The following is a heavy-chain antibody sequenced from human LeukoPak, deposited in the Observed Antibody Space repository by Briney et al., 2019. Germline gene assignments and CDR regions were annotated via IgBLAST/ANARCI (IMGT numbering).Heavy chain of an antibody. CDR1: GFSLSSYA. CDR2: ISYDGTKE. J-gene: IGHJ1*01. Sequence: GRSLRLSCAASGFSLSSYAMHWVRQAPGKGVEWVAIISYDGTKEYYGDSVKGRFTISRDNSKNTVYLQMNSLRAEDMAVYYCARGGHIVVVTSGVLAEYFQHWGQGTLVTVSS. V-gene: IGHV3-30-3*01. D-gene: IGHD2-21*02. CDR3: ARGGHIVVVTSGVLAEYFQH.